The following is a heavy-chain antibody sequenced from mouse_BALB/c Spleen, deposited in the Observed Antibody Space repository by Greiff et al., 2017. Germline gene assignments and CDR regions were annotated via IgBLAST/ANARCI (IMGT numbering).Heavy chain of an antibody. CDR3: NALRLRPLDY. CDR2: IDPENGDT. J-gene: IGHJ2*01. Sequence: EVQLQQSGAELVRSGASVKLSCTASGFNIKDYYMHWVKQRPEQGLEWIGWIDPENGDTEYAPKFQGKATMTADTSSNTAYLQLSSLTSEDTAVYYCNALRLRPLDYGGQGTTLTVSS. V-gene: IGHV14-4*02. CDR1: GFNIKDYY. D-gene: IGHD1-2*01.